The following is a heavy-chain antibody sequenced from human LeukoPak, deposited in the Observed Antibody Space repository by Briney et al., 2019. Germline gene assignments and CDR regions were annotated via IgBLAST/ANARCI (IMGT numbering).Heavy chain of an antibody. J-gene: IGHJ6*03. V-gene: IGHV3-48*01. CDR2: ISSSSSTI. CDR1: GFTFSNYY. Sequence: GGSLRLSCAASGFTFSNYYMNWVRQAPGKGLEWVSYISSSSSTIYYADSVKGRFTISRDNANNSLYLQMNSLRAEDTAVYYCARGDATTEYYMDVWGKGTTVTVSS. CDR3: ARGDATTEYYMDV. D-gene: IGHD1-26*01.